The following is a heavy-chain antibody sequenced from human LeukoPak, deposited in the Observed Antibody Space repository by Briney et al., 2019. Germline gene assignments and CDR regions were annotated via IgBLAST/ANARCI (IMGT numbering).Heavy chain of an antibody. Sequence: PGGSLRLSCAASGFSLTSYSMNWVRQAPGKGLEWVSSISSSSTTIYYADSVKGRFTISRDNAKNSLYLQMNSLRDEDTAVYYCARAGYGGNFRNFDCWGQGSLVSVCS. CDR3: ARAGYGGNFRNFDC. V-gene: IGHV3-48*02. D-gene: IGHD4-23*01. CDR1: GFSLTSYS. CDR2: ISSSSTTI. J-gene: IGHJ4*02.